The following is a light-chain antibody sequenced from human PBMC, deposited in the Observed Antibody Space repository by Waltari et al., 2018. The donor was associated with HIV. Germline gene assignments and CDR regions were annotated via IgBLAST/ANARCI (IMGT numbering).Light chain of an antibody. Sequence: QSALTQPRSVSGSPGQSVTISCTGTSSDVGDYNSVSWYQQHPGKAPKLMIYDVSKWPSGVPDRFSCSKSGNTASLTISGLQAEDEADYYCCSYAGTYTYVFGTGTKVTVL. CDR3: CSYAGTYTYV. CDR1: SSDVGDYNS. V-gene: IGLV2-11*01. J-gene: IGLJ1*01. CDR2: DVS.